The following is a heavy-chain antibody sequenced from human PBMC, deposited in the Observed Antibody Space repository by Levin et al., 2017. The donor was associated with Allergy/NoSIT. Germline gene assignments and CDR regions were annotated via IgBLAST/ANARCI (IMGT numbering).Heavy chain of an antibody. CDR1: GITFSNAW. J-gene: IGHJ4*02. D-gene: IGHD6-13*01. CDR2: IKSKTDGGTA. CDR3: TTYISSWYYFDN. V-gene: IGHV3-15*01. Sequence: GGSLRLSCTASGITFSNAWMSWARQAPGKGLEWVGRIKSKTDGGTADYASPVKGRFTISRDDSRNTLYLQMNSLKTEDTAVYYCTTYISSWYYFDNWGQGTLVTVSS.